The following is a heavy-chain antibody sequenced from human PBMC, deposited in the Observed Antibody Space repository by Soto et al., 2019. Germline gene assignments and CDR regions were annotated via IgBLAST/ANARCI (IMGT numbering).Heavy chain of an antibody. Sequence: ETLSLTCAVSGFSISSDSYWGWMRQSPGKGLEWIGTLSHSGRTFYNPSLKSRVTISADTTKNQFSLSLTSVTAADTSVYYCGHLKTDTEVTPAPPLFDSWGQGTLVTVSS. V-gene: IGHV4-38-2*01. CDR2: LSHSGRT. CDR3: GHLKTDTEVTPAPPLFDS. D-gene: IGHD2-2*01. J-gene: IGHJ4*02. CDR1: GFSISSDSY.